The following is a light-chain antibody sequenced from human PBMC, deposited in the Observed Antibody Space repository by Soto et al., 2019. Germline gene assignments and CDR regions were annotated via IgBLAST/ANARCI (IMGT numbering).Light chain of an antibody. J-gene: IGLJ1*01. V-gene: IGLV2-14*01. CDR2: EVS. CDR1: SSDVGNYKY. Sequence: QSALTQPASVSGSPGQSITISCTGTSSDVGNYKYVSWYQQHPGKAPKLMIYEVSNRPSGVSNRFSGSKSGNTASLTISGLQAEDGTDYYCFSYTSSGTYVFGTGTKVTVL. CDR3: FSYTSSGTYV.